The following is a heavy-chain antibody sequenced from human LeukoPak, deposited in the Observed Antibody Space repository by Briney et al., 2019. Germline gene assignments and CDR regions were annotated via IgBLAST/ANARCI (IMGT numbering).Heavy chain of an antibody. CDR3: ASNVPAPH. CDR1: GFTFSSYA. V-gene: IGHV3-30*04. CDR2: ISYDGSNK. J-gene: IGHJ4*02. D-gene: IGHD2-8*01. Sequence: GGSLRLSCAASGFTFSSYAMHWVRQAPGKGLEWVAVISYDGSNKYYADSVEGRFTISRDNSKNTLYLQMNSLRAEDTAVYYCASNVPAPHWGQGTLVTVSS.